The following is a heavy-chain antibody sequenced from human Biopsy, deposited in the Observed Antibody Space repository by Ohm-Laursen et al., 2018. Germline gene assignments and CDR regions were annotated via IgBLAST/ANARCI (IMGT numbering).Heavy chain of an antibody. J-gene: IGHJ6*02. CDR1: GFAFSYYG. Sequence: SLRLSCAASGFAFSYYGLHWVRQAPGKGLQWVAVMWSDGINKNYADSVKGRFTVSRDNSNNVLYLQMSSLRDGDSAVYYCAKDLSVYYYYGIDVWGQGTTVTVSS. CDR3: AKDLSVYYYYGIDV. CDR2: MWSDGINK. D-gene: IGHD5/OR15-5a*01. V-gene: IGHV3-33*06.